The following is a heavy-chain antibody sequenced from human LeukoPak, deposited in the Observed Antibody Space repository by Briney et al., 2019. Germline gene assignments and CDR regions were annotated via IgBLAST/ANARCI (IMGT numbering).Heavy chain of an antibody. V-gene: IGHV4-38-2*02. CDR2: IYHSGST. J-gene: IGHJ4*02. Sequence: SETLSLTCTVSGYSISSGYYWGWLRQPPGKGLEWIGEIYHSGSTNYNPSLKSRVTISVDKSKNQFSLKLSSVTAADTAVYYCARSDYGDYFDYWGQGTLVTVSS. CDR1: GYSISSGYY. CDR3: ARSDYGDYFDY. D-gene: IGHD4-17*01.